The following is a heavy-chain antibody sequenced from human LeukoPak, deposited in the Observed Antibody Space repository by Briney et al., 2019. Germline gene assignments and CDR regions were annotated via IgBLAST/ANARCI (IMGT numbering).Heavy chain of an antibody. CDR2: ISAYNGNT. CDR3: ARDRDGSLGY. Sequence: ASVKVSCKASGYTFTSFAISWVRQAPGQGLEWMAWISAYNGNTNYARNLQGRVTLTTDTSTTTAYMELRSLRADDTAVYYCARDRDGSLGYWGQGTLVTVSS. V-gene: IGHV1-18*01. J-gene: IGHJ4*02. D-gene: IGHD5-24*01. CDR1: GYTFTSFA.